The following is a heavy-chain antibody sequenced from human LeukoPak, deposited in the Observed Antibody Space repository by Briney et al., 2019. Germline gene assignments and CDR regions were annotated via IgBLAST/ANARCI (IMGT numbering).Heavy chain of an antibody. V-gene: IGHV3-15*01. CDR1: GFTFSNAY. J-gene: IGHJ4*02. CDR2: IQSKPDGGTT. Sequence: PGGSLRLSCAAPGFTFSNAYMSWVRQAPGKGLEWVGHIQSKPDGGTTQYAAPVKGRFTISRDDSKNTVYLEMNSLKTEDTAVYFCVGSFLGYWGQGTLVTVSS. D-gene: IGHD3-10*01. CDR3: VGSFLGY.